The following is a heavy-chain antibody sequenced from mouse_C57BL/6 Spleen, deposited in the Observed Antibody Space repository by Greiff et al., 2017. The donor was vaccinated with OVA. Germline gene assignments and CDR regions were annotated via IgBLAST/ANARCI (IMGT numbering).Heavy chain of an antibody. CDR2: ISNLAYSI. J-gene: IGHJ1*03. CDR1: GFTFSDYG. CDR3: ERQATTVVEGYFDV. Sequence: EVMLVESGGGLVQPGGSLKLSCAASGFTFSDYGMAWVRQAPRKGPEWVAFISNLAYSIYYADTVTGRFTISRENAKNTLYLEMSSLRSEDTAMYYCERQATTVVEGYFDVWGTGTTVTVSS. V-gene: IGHV5-15*01. D-gene: IGHD1-1*01.